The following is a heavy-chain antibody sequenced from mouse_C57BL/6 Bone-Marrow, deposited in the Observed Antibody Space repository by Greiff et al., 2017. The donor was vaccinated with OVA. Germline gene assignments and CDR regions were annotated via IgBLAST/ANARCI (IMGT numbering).Heavy chain of an antibody. CDR2: IWSGGST. V-gene: IGHV2-2*01. Sequence: VQLVESGPGLVQPSQSLSITCTVSGFSLTSYGVHWVRQSPGKGLEWLGVIWSGGSTAYNAAFISRLSISKDNSKSQVFFKMNSLQADDTAIYYCARNLQEGYFDVWGTGTTVTVSS. J-gene: IGHJ1*03. CDR3: ARNLQEGYFDV. CDR1: GFSLTSYG.